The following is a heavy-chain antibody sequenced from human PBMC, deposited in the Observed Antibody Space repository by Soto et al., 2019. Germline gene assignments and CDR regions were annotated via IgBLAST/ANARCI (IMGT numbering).Heavy chain of an antibody. CDR1: GGSISSYY. Sequence: PSEPLSLTCPVSGGSISSYYWSWIRQRPGKRLERSVDISYSGSTNYNPSLKSRVTISVDTSKNQFSLKLSSVTAADTAVYYCASSSPHYDFWSGYSFWDAFDIWGQGTMVTVSS. CDR2: ISYSGST. V-gene: IGHV4-59*01. CDR3: ASSSPHYDFWSGYSFWDAFDI. J-gene: IGHJ3*02. D-gene: IGHD3-3*01.